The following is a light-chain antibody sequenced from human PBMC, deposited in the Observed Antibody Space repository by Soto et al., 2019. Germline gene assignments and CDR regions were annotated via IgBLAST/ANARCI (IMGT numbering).Light chain of an antibody. CDR3: QQRSNWIS. CDR1: QSVTTQ. V-gene: IGKV3-11*01. CDR2: DAS. Sequence: VLAQSPGPLSLSPGEKDTLSCRASQSVTTQLAWYQQKPGQAPRLLIYDASNRATGIPARFSGSGSGTDFTLTISSLEPEDFAVYYCQQRSNWISFGQGTRLEI. J-gene: IGKJ5*01.